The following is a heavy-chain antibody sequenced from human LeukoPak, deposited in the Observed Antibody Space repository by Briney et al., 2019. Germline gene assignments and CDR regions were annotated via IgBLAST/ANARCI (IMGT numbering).Heavy chain of an antibody. Sequence: GGSLRLSCAASGFTFSSYAMSWVRQAPGKGLEWVSAISGSGGSTYYADSVKGRFTISRDNSKNTLYLQMSSLRAEDTAVYYCAKLVGDYVTYFDYWGQGTLVTVSS. J-gene: IGHJ4*02. CDR2: ISGSGGST. D-gene: IGHD4-17*01. CDR3: AKLVGDYVTYFDY. V-gene: IGHV3-23*01. CDR1: GFTFSSYA.